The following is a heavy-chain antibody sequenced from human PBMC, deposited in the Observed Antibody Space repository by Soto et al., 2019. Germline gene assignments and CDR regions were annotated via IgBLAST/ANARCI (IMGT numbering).Heavy chain of an antibody. CDR1: GGTFSSYA. D-gene: IGHD4-4*01. J-gene: IGHJ4*02. CDR2: IIPIFGTT. CDR3: ARVTDSNFLY. Sequence: QVQLVQSGAEVKKPGSSVKVSCKASGGTFSSYAISWVRQAPGQGLQWMGGIIPIFGTTNYAQKFQGRVTITADESTSTVYMELSSLRSDDTAVYYCARVTDSNFLYWGQGALVTVSS. V-gene: IGHV1-69*01.